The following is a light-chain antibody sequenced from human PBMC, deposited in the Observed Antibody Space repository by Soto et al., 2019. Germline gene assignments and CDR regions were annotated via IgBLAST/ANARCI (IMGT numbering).Light chain of an antibody. CDR1: QGISSY. V-gene: IGKV1-8*01. CDR2: AAS. J-gene: IGKJ4*01. CDR3: QQYYSYSPLT. Sequence: AIRMTQSPSSFSASTGDSVTITCRASQGISSYLAWYQQKPGKAPKLLSYAASTLQSGVPSRFSGSGSGTYFTLTISCLQSEDFATYYCQQYYSYSPLTFGGGTKVDIK.